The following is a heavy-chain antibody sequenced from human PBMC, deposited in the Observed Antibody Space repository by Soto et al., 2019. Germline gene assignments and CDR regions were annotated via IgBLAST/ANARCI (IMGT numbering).Heavy chain of an antibody. J-gene: IGHJ5*02. CDR3: ASSPNPIFGHNWFDP. V-gene: IGHV1-18*01. CDR2: ISAYNGNT. CDR1: GYTFTSYG. Sequence: ASVKVSCKASGYTFTSYGISWVRQAPGQGLEWMGWISAYNGNTNYAQKLQGRVTMTTDTSTSTAYMELRSLRSDDTAVYYCASSPNPIFGHNWFDPWGQGTLVTVSS. D-gene: IGHD3-3*02.